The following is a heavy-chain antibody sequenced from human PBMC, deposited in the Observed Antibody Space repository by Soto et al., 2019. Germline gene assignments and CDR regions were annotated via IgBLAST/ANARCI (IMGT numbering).Heavy chain of an antibody. D-gene: IGHD6-19*01. CDR2: FDPEDGET. J-gene: IGHJ1*01. CDR1: GYTLTELS. V-gene: IGHV1-24*01. Sequence: GYTLTELSMHWVRQAPGKGLEWMGGFDPEDGETIYAQKFQGRVTMTEDTSTDTAYMELSSLRSEDTAVYYCATDQFLRSGPLQHWGQGTLVTVSS. CDR3: ATDQFLRSGPLQH.